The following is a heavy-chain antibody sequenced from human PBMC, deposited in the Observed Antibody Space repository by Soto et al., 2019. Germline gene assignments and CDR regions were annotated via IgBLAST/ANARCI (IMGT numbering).Heavy chain of an antibody. D-gene: IGHD3-16*01. J-gene: IGHJ6*02. CDR1: AGSISSYY. CDR2: VYYNGNT. CDR3: ARDGGGGLDV. V-gene: IGHV4-59*01. Sequence: PSETLSLTCTVSAGSISSYYWSWIRQPPGKGLEWIGYVYYNGNTNYNPSLKSRVLISVDSSNNQFSLRLMSVTAAATAVYYCARDGGGGLDVWGQGTTVTVSS.